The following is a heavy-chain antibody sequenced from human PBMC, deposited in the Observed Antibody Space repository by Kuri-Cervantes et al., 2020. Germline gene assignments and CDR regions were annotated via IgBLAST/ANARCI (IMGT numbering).Heavy chain of an antibody. CDR3: ARGLLKYVWGSYRYTGGFDY. J-gene: IGHJ4*02. Sequence: ASVKVSCKASGYTFTSYGISWVRQAPGQGLEWMGWISAYNGDTNYAQKLQGRVTMTTDTSTSTAYMELSSLRSEDTAVYYCARGLLKYVWGSYRYTGGFDYWGQGTLVTVSS. CDR2: ISAYNGDT. V-gene: IGHV1-18*01. CDR1: GYTFTSYG. D-gene: IGHD3-16*02.